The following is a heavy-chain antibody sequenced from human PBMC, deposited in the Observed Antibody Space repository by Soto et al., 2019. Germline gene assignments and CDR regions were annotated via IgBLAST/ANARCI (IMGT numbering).Heavy chain of an antibody. CDR1: GFTFSSYA. D-gene: IGHD7-27*01. CDR2: ISYDGNNK. CDR3: ARDRRTWDWYFDL. Sequence: QVQLVESGGGVVQPGRSLRLSCAASGFTFSSYAMHWVRQAPGKGLEWVAVISYDGNNKYYADSVKGRFTISRDNSKNALYRQTNSLRAEDTAVYYCARDRRTWDWYFDLWGRGTLVTVSS. V-gene: IGHV3-30-3*01. J-gene: IGHJ2*01.